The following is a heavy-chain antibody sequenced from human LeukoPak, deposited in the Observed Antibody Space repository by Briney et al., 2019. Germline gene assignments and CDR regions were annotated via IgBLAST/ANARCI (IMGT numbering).Heavy chain of an antibody. CDR1: GGSISSSSYY. CDR2: IYYSGST. D-gene: IGHD4-17*01. CDR3: ARLLRDYGDYPIDY. J-gene: IGHJ4*02. V-gene: IGHV4-39*01. Sequence: PSETLSLTCTVSGGSISSSSYYWGWIRQPPGRGLERIGRIYYSGSTYYNPSLKRRVTISVDTSKNQFSPKLSSVTAADTAVYYCARLLRDYGDYPIDYWGQGTLVTVSS.